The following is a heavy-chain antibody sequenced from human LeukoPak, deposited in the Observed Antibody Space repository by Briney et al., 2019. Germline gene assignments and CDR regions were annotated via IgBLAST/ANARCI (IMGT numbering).Heavy chain of an antibody. CDR3: ASYYDSSGAPFDY. V-gene: IGHV1-69*05. CDR2: IIPIFGTA. CDR1: GGTFSSYA. Sequence: PVKVSCKASGGTFSSYAISWVRQAPGQGLEWMGGIIPIFGTANYAQKFQGRVTITTDESTSTAYMELSSLRSEDTAVYYCASYYDSSGAPFDYWGQGTLVTVSS. D-gene: IGHD3-22*01. J-gene: IGHJ4*02.